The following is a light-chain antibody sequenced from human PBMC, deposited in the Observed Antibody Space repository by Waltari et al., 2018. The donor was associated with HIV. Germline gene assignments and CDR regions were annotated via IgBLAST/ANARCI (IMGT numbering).Light chain of an antibody. V-gene: IGKV1-NL1*01. CDR1: QAISDS. Sequence: DIQMTQSPSSLSASLGDIVTITCRASQAISDSLAWYQQTPGKAPKLLVSAASRLESGVPSRFSGSGSGTEYTLTISSLQPEDFATYYCQQYHTVPYTFGPGAKVDI. J-gene: IGKJ3*01. CDR3: QQYHTVPYT. CDR2: AAS.